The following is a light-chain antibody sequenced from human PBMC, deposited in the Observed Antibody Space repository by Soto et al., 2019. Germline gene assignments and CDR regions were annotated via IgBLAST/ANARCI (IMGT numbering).Light chain of an antibody. CDR2: DVS. Sequence: QSALTQPRSVSGAPGQSVTISCTGTSSYGGGYNSVSWYQQHPDKAPKFMIYDVSKRPSGVPDRFSGSKSGNTASLTISGLQAEDEADYYCCSYAGSDTHYVFGTGTKVTVL. J-gene: IGLJ1*01. V-gene: IGLV2-11*01. CDR3: CSYAGSDTHYV. CDR1: SSYGGGYNS.